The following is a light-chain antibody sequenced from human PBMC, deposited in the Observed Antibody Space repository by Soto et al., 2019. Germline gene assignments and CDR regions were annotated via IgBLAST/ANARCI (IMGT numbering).Light chain of an antibody. J-gene: IGKJ2*01. Sequence: EIVLTQSPGTLSLSPGERATLSCRASQSVNSRFLAWYQQKPGQAPRLLIYSASSRASGIPDRFSGSGSGTDFTLTISILEPEDFAVYFCQQYGSSPRYTFGQGTKLEIK. CDR2: SAS. CDR1: QSVNSRF. CDR3: QQYGSSPRYT. V-gene: IGKV3-20*01.